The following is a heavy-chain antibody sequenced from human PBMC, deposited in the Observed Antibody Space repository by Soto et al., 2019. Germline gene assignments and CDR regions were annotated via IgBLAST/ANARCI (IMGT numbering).Heavy chain of an antibody. V-gene: IGHV1-69*13. J-gene: IGHJ6*02. CDR1: GGTFSSYA. Sequence: EASVKVSCKASGGTFSSYAISWVRQAPGQGLEWMGGIIPIFGTANYAQKFQGRVTITADESTSTAYMELSSLRSEDTAVYYCARHCSGGSCVPSYYYGMDVWGQGTTVTVSS. CDR2: IIPIFGTA. D-gene: IGHD2-15*01. CDR3: ARHCSGGSCVPSYYYGMDV.